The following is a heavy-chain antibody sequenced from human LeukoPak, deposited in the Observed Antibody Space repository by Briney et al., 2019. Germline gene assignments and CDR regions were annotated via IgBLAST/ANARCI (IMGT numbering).Heavy chain of an antibody. CDR3: AKDPKKLEQDYYYGMDV. V-gene: IGHV3-30*18. J-gene: IGHJ6*02. Sequence: GGSLRLSSAASGFTFRSYGMHWVRQAPGKGLEWVAVISYDGSNKYYADSVKGRFTISRDNSKNTLYLQMNSLRAEDTAVYYCAKDPKKLEQDYYYGMDVWGQGTTVTVSS. CDR2: ISYDGSNK. D-gene: IGHD1/OR15-1a*01. CDR1: GFTFRSYG.